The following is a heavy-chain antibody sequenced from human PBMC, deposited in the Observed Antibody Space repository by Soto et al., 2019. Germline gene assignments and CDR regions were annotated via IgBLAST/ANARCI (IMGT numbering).Heavy chain of an antibody. CDR2: INHSGST. J-gene: IGHJ6*02. V-gene: IGHV4-34*01. CDR1: GGSFSGYY. Sequence: SETLSLTCAVYGGSFSGYYWSWIRQPPGKGLEWIGEINHSGSTNYNPSLKSRVTISVDTSKNQFSLKLSSVTAADTAVYYCAIYARYYYYSGMDVCGQGTTVTVSS. D-gene: IGHD2-2*02. CDR3: AIYARYYYYSGMDV.